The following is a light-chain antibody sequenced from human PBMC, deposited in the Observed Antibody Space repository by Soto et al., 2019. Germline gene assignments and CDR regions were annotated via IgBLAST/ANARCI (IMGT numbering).Light chain of an antibody. V-gene: IGKV1-27*01. J-gene: IGKJ1*01. CDR2: EAS. Sequence: DIQVTQSPSSLSASVGEGLTITCRTRVDISGHLAWYQQKPGKVPKLLIYEASTLQSRVPSRFSASGSGTDFTLTISTLQPEDVATYYCQKYNGTPRTFGQGTKVELK. CDR1: VDISGH. CDR3: QKYNGTPRT.